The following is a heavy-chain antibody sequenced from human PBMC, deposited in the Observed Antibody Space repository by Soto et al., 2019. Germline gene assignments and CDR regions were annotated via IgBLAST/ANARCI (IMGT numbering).Heavy chain of an antibody. D-gene: IGHD3-22*01. CDR1: GYTFTSYD. V-gene: IGHV1-8*01. CDR3: AKVKGGYYYDFDY. CDR2: MNPNSGNT. Sequence: QVQLVQSGAEVKKPGASVKVSCKASGYTFTSYDINWVRQATGQGLEWMGWMNPNSGNTGYAPKFQGRVTMTRNTSISTAYMELTSLRTKATVLYYCAKVKGGYYYDFDYLGPGTLVTVSS. J-gene: IGHJ4*02.